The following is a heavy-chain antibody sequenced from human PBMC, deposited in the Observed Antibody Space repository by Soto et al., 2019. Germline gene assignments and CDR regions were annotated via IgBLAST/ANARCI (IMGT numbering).Heavy chain of an antibody. J-gene: IGHJ4*02. CDR2: IYSSGVI. CDR1: GGPISSGGYY. V-gene: IGHV4-31*03. CDR3: ARDNSGYSHFDY. D-gene: IGHD3-22*01. Sequence: TSETLSLTCTVSGGPISSGGYYWTWIRQHPGKGLEWIGYIYSSGVIYYNPSLKSRVTVSVDTSKNQFSLKLSSVTAADTAVYYCARDNSGYSHFDYWGRGTLVTVSS.